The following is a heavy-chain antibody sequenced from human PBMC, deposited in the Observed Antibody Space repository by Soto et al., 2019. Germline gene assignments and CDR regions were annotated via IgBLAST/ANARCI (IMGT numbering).Heavy chain of an antibody. J-gene: IGHJ6*02. CDR1: GGSISSYY. Sequence: SETLSLTCTVSGGSISSYYWSWIRQPAGKGLEWIGRIYTSGSTNYNPSLKSRVTMSVDTSKNQFSLKLSSVTAADTAVYYCARVGSGGVVVPAANYYYYYGMDVWGQGTTVTVS. D-gene: IGHD2-2*01. V-gene: IGHV4-4*07. CDR3: ARVGSGGVVVPAANYYYYYGMDV. CDR2: IYTSGST.